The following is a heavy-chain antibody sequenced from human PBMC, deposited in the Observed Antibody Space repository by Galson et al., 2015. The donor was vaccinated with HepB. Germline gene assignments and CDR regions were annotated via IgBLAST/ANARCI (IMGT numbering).Heavy chain of an antibody. V-gene: IGHV3-49*03. J-gene: IGHJ6*02. D-gene: IGHD3-10*01. CDR1: GFTFGDYT. CDR3: TRDRVGGSSGIGLFGDYYYGMDV. Sequence: SLRLSCAASGFTFGDYTVSWFRQAPGKGLEWVGFIRSKAYGGTTDYAASVKGRFTISRADSKSIAYLQMNSLKSDDTAVYYCTRDRVGGSSGIGLFGDYYYGMDVWGQGTTVTVSS. CDR2: IRSKAYGGTT.